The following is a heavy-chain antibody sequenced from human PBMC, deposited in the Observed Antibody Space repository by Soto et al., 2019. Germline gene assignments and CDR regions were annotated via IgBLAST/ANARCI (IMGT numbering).Heavy chain of an antibody. Sequence: QVQLVQSGAEVKMPGASVKVSCKASGYSLTSYGISWVRQAPGQGLEWMGWISSHDGNTKYTQKLQGRVTVTTDTSTSTAYMDLRSLRSDDTAVYYCAREYCSSASCYGPDFWGQGTLVTVSS. CDR2: ISSHDGNT. CDR1: GYSLTSYG. CDR3: AREYCSSASCYGPDF. V-gene: IGHV1-18*01. D-gene: IGHD2-2*01. J-gene: IGHJ4*02.